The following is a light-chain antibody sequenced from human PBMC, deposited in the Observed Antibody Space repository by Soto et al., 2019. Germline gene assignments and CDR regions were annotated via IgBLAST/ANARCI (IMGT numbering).Light chain of an antibody. V-gene: IGLV2-8*01. CDR1: SSDVIGYDY. Sequence: QSALTQPPSASGSPGQSVTIPCTGASSDVIGYDYVSWYQQYPGKAPKLMIYEVIKRPSGVPDRFSGSKSGNTASLTVSGLQTEDEADYYCCSYAGNNNLRFGGGTKLTVL. CDR2: EVI. J-gene: IGLJ2*01. CDR3: CSYAGNNNLR.